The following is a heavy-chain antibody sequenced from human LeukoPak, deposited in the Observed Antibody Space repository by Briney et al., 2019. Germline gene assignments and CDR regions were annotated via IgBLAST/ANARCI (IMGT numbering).Heavy chain of an antibody. J-gene: IGHJ4*02. CDR1: GFTFSGYS. V-gene: IGHV3-21*01. Sequence: GGSLRLSCAASGFTFSGYSMNWVRQAPGKGLEWVSSISSSSSYIYYADSVKGRFTISRDNAKNSLYLQMNSLRAEDTAVYYCARDVRQRGFDYWGQGTLVTVSS. CDR3: ARDVRQRGFDY. D-gene: IGHD6-25*01. CDR2: ISSSSSYI.